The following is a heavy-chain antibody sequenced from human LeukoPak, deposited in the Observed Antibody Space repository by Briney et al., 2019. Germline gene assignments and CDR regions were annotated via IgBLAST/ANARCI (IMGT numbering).Heavy chain of an antibody. J-gene: IGHJ4*02. CDR3: ARRGGPRYCSGGSCYSY. D-gene: IGHD2-15*01. CDR1: GGSFSGYY. CDR2: INHSGST. V-gene: IGHV4-34*01. Sequence: SETLSLTCAVSGGSFSGYYWSWIRQPPGKGLERIGEINHSGSTNYNQSLKSRVTISVDTSKNQFSLKLSSVTAADTAVYYCARRGGPRYCSGGSCYSYWGQGTLVTVSS.